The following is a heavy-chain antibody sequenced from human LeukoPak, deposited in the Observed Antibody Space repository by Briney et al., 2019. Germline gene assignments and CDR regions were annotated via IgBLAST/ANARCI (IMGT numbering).Heavy chain of an antibody. CDR3: ARDQIAGTDY. V-gene: IGHV3-30-3*01. CDR1: GFTVSSNY. J-gene: IGHJ4*02. D-gene: IGHD6-13*01. CDR2: ISYDGSNK. Sequence: GGSLRLSCAASGFTVSSNYMSWVRQAPGKGLEWVAVISYDGSNKYYADSVKGRFTISRDNSKNTLYLQMNSLRAEDTAVYYCARDQIAGTDYWGQGTLVTVSS.